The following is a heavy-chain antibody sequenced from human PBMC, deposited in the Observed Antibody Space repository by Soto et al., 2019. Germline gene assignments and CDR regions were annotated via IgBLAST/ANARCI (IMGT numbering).Heavy chain of an antibody. CDR1: GYSFTSYW. CDR3: ARLVLVPAASYYYGMDV. V-gene: IGHV5-10-1*01. J-gene: IGHJ6*02. Sequence: GESLKISCKGSGYSFTSYWISWVRQMPGKGLEWMGRIDPSDSYTNYSPSFQGHVTISADKSISTAYLQWSSLKASDTAMYYCARLVLVPAASYYYGMDVWGQGTTVTVSS. CDR2: IDPSDSYT. D-gene: IGHD2-2*01.